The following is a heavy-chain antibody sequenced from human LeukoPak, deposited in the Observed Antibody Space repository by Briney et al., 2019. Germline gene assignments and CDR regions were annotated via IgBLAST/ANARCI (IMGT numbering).Heavy chain of an antibody. CDR3: ARGVGLQLWLRPFDY. CDR2: ISYDGSNK. D-gene: IGHD5-18*01. J-gene: IGHJ4*02. CDR1: GFTFSSYA. V-gene: IGHV3-30-3*01. Sequence: GGSLRLSCAASGFTFSSYAMHWVRQAPGKGLEWVAVISYDGSNKYYADSVKGRFTIPRDNSKNTLYLQMNSLRAEDTAVYYCARGVGLQLWLRPFDYWGQGTLVTVSS.